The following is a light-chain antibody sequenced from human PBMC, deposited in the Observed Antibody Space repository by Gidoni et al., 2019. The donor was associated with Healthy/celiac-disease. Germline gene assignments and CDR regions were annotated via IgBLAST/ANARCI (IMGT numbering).Light chain of an antibody. J-gene: IGLJ3*02. V-gene: IGLV1-40*01. CDR1: SSNIGAGYD. Sequence: QSVLTQPPSVSGAPAQRVTISCTGSSSNIGAGYDVHWYQQLPGTAPKLLIYGNSNRPSGVPDRFSGSKSGTSASLAITGLQAEDEADYYCQSYDSSLPWVFGGGTKLTVL. CDR2: GNS. CDR3: QSYDSSLPWV.